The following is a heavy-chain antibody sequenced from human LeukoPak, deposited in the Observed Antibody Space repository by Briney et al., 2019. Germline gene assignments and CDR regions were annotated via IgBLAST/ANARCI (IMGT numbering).Heavy chain of an antibody. D-gene: IGHD3-22*01. Sequence: PGGSLRLSCAASGFTFSSYDMHWVRQAPGKGLEWVAFIWSDGSNKYYADSVKGRFTISRDNSKNTLFLQMNSLRAEDTAVYYCARDPRYYYDSSAWGAYYYYYMDVWGKGTTVTISS. J-gene: IGHJ6*03. V-gene: IGHV3-33*01. CDR2: IWSDGSNK. CDR3: ARDPRYYYDSSAWGAYYYYYMDV. CDR1: GFTFSSYD.